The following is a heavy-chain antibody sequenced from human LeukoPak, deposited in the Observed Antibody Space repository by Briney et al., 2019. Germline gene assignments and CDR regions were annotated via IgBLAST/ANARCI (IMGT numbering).Heavy chain of an antibody. CDR2: IFHSGNT. CDR3: ATMSVTFRGVRRIDP. J-gene: IGHJ5*02. D-gene: IGHD3-16*01. Sequence: SETLSLTCSVSGYSISSGYFWGWIRQTPGKGLEWIGNIFHSGNTYYNPSLKSRVTISVDTSKNQFSLKLSSVTAADTAVYYCATMSVTFRGVRRIDPWGQGTLVTVSS. CDR1: GYSISSGYF. V-gene: IGHV4-38-2*02.